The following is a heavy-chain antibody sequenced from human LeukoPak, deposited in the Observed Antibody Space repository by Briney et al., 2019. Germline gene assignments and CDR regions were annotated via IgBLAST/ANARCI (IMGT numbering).Heavy chain of an antibody. CDR2: FDPEDGET. CDR1: GYTLTELS. D-gene: IGHD2-2*01. V-gene: IGHV1-24*01. CDR3: ATDLGYCSSTSCYSIG. J-gene: IGHJ4*02. Sequence: ASVKVSCKVSGYTLTELSMHWVRQAPGKGHEWMGGFDPEDGETIYAQKFQGRVTMTEGTSTDTAYMELSSLRSEDTAVYYCATDLGYCSSTSCYSIGWGQGTLVTVSS.